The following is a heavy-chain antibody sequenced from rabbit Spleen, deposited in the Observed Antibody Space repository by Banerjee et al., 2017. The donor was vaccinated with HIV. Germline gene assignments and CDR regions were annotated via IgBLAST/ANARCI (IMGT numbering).Heavy chain of an antibody. J-gene: IGHJ6*01. CDR1: GFDLSNYYY. Sequence: QSLEESGGGLVKPEGSLTLTCKTSGFDLSNYYYMCWVRQAPGKGLEWIACIYGGSSGSTFYAPWAKGRFTCSKTSSTTVTLQMTSLTGADTATYFCARDTGSSFSSYGMDLWGPGTLVTVS. V-gene: IGHV1S40*01. CDR2: IYGGSSGST. D-gene: IGHD8-1*01. CDR3: ARDTGSSFSSYGMDL.